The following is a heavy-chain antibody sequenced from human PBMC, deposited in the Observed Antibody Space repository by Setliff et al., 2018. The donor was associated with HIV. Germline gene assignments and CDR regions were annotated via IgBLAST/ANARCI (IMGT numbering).Heavy chain of an antibody. Sequence: SVKVSCKASGGTFSSYAISWVRQAPGQGLEWMGGIIPILGTANYAQKFQGRVTITADESTSTAYMELSSLRSEDTAVYYCAREGYCSGGSCYSAAYYFDYWGQGTLVTVSS. D-gene: IGHD2-15*01. V-gene: IGHV1-69*13. CDR2: IIPILGTA. CDR3: AREGYCSGGSCYSAAYYFDY. CDR1: GGTFSSYA. J-gene: IGHJ4*02.